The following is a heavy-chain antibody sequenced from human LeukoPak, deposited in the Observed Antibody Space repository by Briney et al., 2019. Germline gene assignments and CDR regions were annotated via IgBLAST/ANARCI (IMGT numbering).Heavy chain of an antibody. Sequence: VASVKVSCRASGYTFTGYYMHWVRQAPGQGLERMGRINPNSGGTNYAQKFQGRVTMTRDTSISTAYMELSRLRSDDTAVYYCAREFGDYVSPYYYMDVWGKGTTVTVSS. V-gene: IGHV1-2*06. CDR2: INPNSGGT. D-gene: IGHD4-17*01. CDR3: AREFGDYVSPYYYMDV. J-gene: IGHJ6*03. CDR1: GYTFTGYY.